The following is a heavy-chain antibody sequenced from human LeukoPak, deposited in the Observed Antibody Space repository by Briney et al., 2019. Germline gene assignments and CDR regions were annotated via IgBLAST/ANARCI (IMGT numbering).Heavy chain of an antibody. J-gene: IGHJ4*02. V-gene: IGHV3-33*01. D-gene: IGHD3-10*01. Sequence: GGSLRLSCAASGFIFSTYGMHWVRQAPGKGLEWVAFIYYDGSNRRHADSVKGRFSISRDNSKNTLYLQMNSLRAEDTAVYYCARDPRSTARGVTRSVYWGQGTLVTVS. CDR1: GFIFSTYG. CDR2: IYYDGSNR. CDR3: ARDPRSTARGVTRSVY.